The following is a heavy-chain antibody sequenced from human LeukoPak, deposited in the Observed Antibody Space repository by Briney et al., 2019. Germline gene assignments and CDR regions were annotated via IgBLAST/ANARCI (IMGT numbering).Heavy chain of an antibody. CDR3: AREGGSSSWYDY. Sequence: SETLSLTCTVSGGSISSYYWSWIRQPPGKGLEWIGYIYYSGSTNYNPSLKSRVTIPLDTSKNQFSLKLRSVTAADTAVYYCAREGGSSSWYDYWGQGTLVTVSS. D-gene: IGHD6-13*01. V-gene: IGHV4-59*01. J-gene: IGHJ4*02. CDR2: IYYSGST. CDR1: GGSISSYY.